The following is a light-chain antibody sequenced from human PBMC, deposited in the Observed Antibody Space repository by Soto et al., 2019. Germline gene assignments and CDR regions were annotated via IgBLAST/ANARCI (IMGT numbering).Light chain of an antibody. CDR3: QHYNSYGT. CDR2: HAS. Sequence: AIQMTQSPSSLSASVGDRVTISCRASQGIGNALGWYQQKPGKAPKILIYHASSLETGVPSRFSGSGSGTEFTLTITSVQPDDFATYYCQHYNSYGTFGQGTKVDIK. CDR1: QGIGNA. J-gene: IGKJ1*01. V-gene: IGKV1-13*02.